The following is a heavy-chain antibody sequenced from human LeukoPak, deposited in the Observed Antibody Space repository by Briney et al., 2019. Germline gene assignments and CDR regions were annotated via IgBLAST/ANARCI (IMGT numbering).Heavy chain of an antibody. CDR3: ARTHLKKQWLVLRDAFDI. D-gene: IGHD6-19*01. J-gene: IGHJ3*02. CDR2: ISYDGSNK. V-gene: IGHV3-30*09. CDR1: GFTFSSSA. Sequence: GGSLRLSCAASGFTFSSSAMHWVRQAPDKGLEWVAVISYDGSNKYYADSVKGRFAISRDNSKNTLYLQMNSLRADDTAVYYCARTHLKKQWLVLRDAFDIWGQGTMVTVSS.